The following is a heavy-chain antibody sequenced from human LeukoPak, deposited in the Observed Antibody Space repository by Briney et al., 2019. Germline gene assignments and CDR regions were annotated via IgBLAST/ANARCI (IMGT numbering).Heavy chain of an antibody. CDR2: IYSGGST. D-gene: IGHD2-8*01. V-gene: IGHV3-66*01. J-gene: IGHJ4*02. CDR1: GFTVSNNY. Sequence: GGSLRLSCAASGFTVSNNYMYWVRQAPGKGLEWVSVIYSGGSTYYADSVKGRFTISRDNSKNTLYLQMNSLRAEDTAVYYCTKAALGVHPFDCWGQGTLVTVSS. CDR3: TKAALGVHPFDC.